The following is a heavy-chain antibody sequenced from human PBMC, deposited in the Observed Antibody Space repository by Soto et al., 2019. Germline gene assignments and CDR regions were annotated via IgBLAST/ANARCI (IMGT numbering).Heavy chain of an antibody. D-gene: IGHD3-10*01. V-gene: IGHV3-21*01. CDR2: ISSSSSYI. J-gene: IGHJ6*02. CDR3: ARDGLLWFGETHAGGMDV. CDR1: GFTFSSYS. Sequence: GGSLRLSCAASGFTFSSYSMNWVRQAPGKGLEWVSSISSSSSYIYYADSVKGRFTISRDNAKNSLYLQMNSLRAEDTAVYYCARDGLLWFGETHAGGMDVWGQGTTVTVSS.